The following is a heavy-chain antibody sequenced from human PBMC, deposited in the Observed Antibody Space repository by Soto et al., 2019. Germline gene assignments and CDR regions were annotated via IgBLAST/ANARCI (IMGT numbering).Heavy chain of an antibody. J-gene: IGHJ4*02. CDR3: ARQRRGYSYGTDY. D-gene: IGHD5-18*01. Sequence: SETLSLTCTVSGGSISSSSYYWGWIRQPPGKGLEWIGSIYYSGSTYYNPSLKSRVTISVDTSKNQFSLKLSSVTAADTAVYYCARQRRGYSYGTDYWGQGTLVTAPQ. CDR1: GGSISSSSYY. V-gene: IGHV4-39*01. CDR2: IYYSGST.